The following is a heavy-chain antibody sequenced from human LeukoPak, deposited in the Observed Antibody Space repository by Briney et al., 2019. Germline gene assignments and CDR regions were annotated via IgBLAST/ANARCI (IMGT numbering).Heavy chain of an antibody. Sequence: SETLSLTCAVYGGSFSGYYWSWIRQPPGKGLEWIGEINHSGSTNYNPSLKSRVTISVDTSKNQFSLKLSSVTAADTAVYYCARGPPYVWGQGTLVTVSS. D-gene: IGHD3-16*01. CDR1: GGSFSGYY. V-gene: IGHV4-34*01. CDR3: ARGPPYV. CDR2: INHSGST. J-gene: IGHJ4*02.